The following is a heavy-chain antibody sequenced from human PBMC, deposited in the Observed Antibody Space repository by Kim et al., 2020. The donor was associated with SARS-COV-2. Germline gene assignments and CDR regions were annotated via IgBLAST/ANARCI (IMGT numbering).Heavy chain of an antibody. Sequence: SETLSLTCTVSGGSISSYYWSWIRQPPGKGLEWIGYIYYSGSTNYNPSLKSRVTISVDTSKNQFSLKLSSVTAADTAVYYCAATFGGGNWFDPWGQGTLVTVPA. V-gene: IGHV4-59*08. CDR1: GGSISSYY. CDR2: IYYSGST. J-gene: IGHJ5*02. CDR3: AATFGGGNWFDP. D-gene: IGHD3-16*01.